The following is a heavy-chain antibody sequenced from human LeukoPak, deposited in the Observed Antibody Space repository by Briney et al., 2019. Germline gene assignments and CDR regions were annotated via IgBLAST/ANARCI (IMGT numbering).Heavy chain of an antibody. CDR3: ARSPRVEWLLGIDY. Sequence: GASVKVSCKASGYTFTGYYMHWVRQAPGQGLEWMGWINPNSGGTNYAQKLQGRVTMTRDTSISTAYMELSRLRSDDTAVYYCARSPRVEWLLGIDYWGQGTLVTVSS. D-gene: IGHD3-3*01. J-gene: IGHJ4*02. CDR2: INPNSGGT. V-gene: IGHV1-2*02. CDR1: GYTFTGYY.